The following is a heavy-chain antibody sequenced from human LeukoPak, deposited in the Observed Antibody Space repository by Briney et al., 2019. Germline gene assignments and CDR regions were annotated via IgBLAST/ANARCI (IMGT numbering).Heavy chain of an antibody. CDR1: GFTFSSNA. Sequence: PGTSLRLSCAASGFTFSSNAMHWVRQAPGKGLEWVAVISYDGTEKYYGDSVKGRFTISRDNSKNTLYLQMNSLRAEDTALYYCARDGHGVPLDYWGQGTLVTVSP. V-gene: IGHV3-30-3*01. D-gene: IGHD4-17*01. J-gene: IGHJ4*02. CDR3: ARDGHGVPLDY. CDR2: ISYDGTEK.